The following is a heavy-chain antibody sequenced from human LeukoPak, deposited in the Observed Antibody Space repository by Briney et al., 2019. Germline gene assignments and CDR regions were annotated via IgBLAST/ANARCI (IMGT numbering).Heavy chain of an antibody. D-gene: IGHD3-22*01. CDR1: GFTFSSYW. CDR2: INSDGSST. J-gene: IGHJ5*02. Sequence: GGSLRLSCAASGFTFSSYWMHWVRHAPGKGLVWVSRINSDGSSTSYADSVKGRFTISRDNAKNTQYLQMNSLRAEDTAVYYCARPDSSGYNWFDPWGQGTLVTVSS. V-gene: IGHV3-74*01. CDR3: ARPDSSGYNWFDP.